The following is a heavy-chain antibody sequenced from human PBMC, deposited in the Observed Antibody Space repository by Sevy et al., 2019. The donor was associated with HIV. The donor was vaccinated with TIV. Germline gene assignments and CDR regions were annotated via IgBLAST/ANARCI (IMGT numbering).Heavy chain of an antibody. J-gene: IGHJ5*02. V-gene: IGHV1-18*01. CDR2: ISAYNGNT. D-gene: IGHD6-19*01. CDR1: GYTFTSYG. Sequence: ASVEVSCKASGYTFTSYGISWVRQAPGQGLEWMGWISAYNGNTNYAQKLQGRVTMTTDTSTSTAYMELRSLRSDDTAVYYCARTPIAVARDWFDPWGQGTLVTVSS. CDR3: ARTPIAVARDWFDP.